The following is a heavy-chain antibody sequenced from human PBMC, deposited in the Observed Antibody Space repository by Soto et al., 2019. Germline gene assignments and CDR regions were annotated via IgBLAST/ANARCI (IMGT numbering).Heavy chain of an antibody. CDR1: GFTFSSYG. V-gene: IGHV3-30*18. CDR3: AKLWIGAETDDAFDI. D-gene: IGHD2-21*01. J-gene: IGHJ3*02. CDR2: ISYDGSNK. Sequence: PGGSLRLSCAASGFTFSSYGMHWVRQAPGKGLEWVAVISYDGSNKYYADSVKGRFTISRDNSKNTLYLQMNSLRAEDTAVYYCAKLWIGAETDDAFDIWGQGTMVTVSS.